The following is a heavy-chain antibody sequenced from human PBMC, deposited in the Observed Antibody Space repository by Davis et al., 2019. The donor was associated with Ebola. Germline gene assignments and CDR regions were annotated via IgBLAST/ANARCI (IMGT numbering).Heavy chain of an antibody. V-gene: IGHV3-11*01. D-gene: IGHD3-3*01. CDR2: ISSSGSTI. CDR3: ARPLRFLEWLLNTDFDY. J-gene: IGHJ4*02. CDR1: GFTSSDYY. Sequence: GESLNISCAASGFTSSDYYMSWLRQAPGKGLEWVSYISSSGSTIYYADSVKGRFTISSNNAKNSRNLQMNSLRAEDTAVYYSARPLRFLEWLLNTDFDYWGQGTMVTVSS.